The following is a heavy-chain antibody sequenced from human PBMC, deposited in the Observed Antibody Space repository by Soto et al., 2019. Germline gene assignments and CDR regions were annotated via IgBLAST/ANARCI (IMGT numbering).Heavy chain of an antibody. CDR2: ISSSSSTI. CDR3: ARYLGSGVVVPAATQRMGAFDI. J-gene: IGHJ3*02. CDR1: GFTFSSYS. V-gene: IGHV3-48*02. D-gene: IGHD2-2*01. Sequence: GGSLRLSCAASGFTFSSYSMNWVRQAPGKGLEWVSYISSSSSTIYYADSVKGRFTISRDNAKNSLYLQMNSLRDEDTAVYYCARYLGSGVVVPAATQRMGAFDIWGQGTMVTVSS.